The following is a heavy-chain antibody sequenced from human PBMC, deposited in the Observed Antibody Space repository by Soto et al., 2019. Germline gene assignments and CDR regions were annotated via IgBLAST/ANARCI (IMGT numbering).Heavy chain of an antibody. CDR2: INWNGGST. CDR3: ARGRGYDPSDAFDI. V-gene: IGHV3-20*03. J-gene: IGHJ3*02. Sequence: GGSLRLCYEASGRTFVDYGMSWVRQAPGKGLEWVSGINWNGGSTGYADSVKGRFTISRDNAKNSLYLQMNSLRVEDTALYYCARGRGYDPSDAFDIWGQGTMVTVSS. D-gene: IGHD5-12*01. CDR1: GRTFVDYG.